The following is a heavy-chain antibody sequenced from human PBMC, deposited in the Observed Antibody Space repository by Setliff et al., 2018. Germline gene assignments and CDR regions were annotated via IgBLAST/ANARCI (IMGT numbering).Heavy chain of an antibody. CDR3: AREGVDSRSSTDYRYYMDV. CDR2: INPNSGGT. J-gene: IGHJ6*03. V-gene: IGHV1-2*02. CDR1: GYTFTGYY. Sequence: PSVKVSCKASGYTFTGYYMHWVRQAPGQGLEWMGWINPNSGGTNPAQKFQGRVAMTRDTSINTAYMELSSLRSEDTAVYYCAREGVDSRSSTDYRYYMDVWGKGTTVTVSS. D-gene: IGHD6-6*01.